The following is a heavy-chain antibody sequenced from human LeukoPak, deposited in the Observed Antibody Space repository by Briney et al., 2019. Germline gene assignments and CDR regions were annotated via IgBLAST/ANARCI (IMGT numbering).Heavy chain of an antibody. CDR1: GDSMNDYY. V-gene: IGHV4-59*01. Sequence: SETLSLTCTVSGDSMNDYYWSWIRQPPGKGLEWIGYMYYSGSTNYNPSLKSRVSISIDTSKNQFSLKLSSVTAADTAVYYCARDRYCIGGICYSGRFDPWGRGTLVTVSS. J-gene: IGHJ5*02. CDR2: MYYSGST. CDR3: ARDRYCIGGICYSGRFDP. D-gene: IGHD2-15*01.